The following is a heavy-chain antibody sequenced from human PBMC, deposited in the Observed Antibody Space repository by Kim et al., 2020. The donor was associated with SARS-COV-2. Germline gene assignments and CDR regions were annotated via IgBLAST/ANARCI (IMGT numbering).Heavy chain of an antibody. J-gene: IGHJ4*02. D-gene: IGHD6-6*01. CDR3: ARLGALYTGSSFVGDY. V-gene: IGHV4-39*01. CDR2: VYYSGTT. CDR1: TGSITSDTYY. Sequence: SETLSLTCSVSTGSITSDTYYWGWIRQPPGKGLEWIGTVYYSGTTYYSPSLRSRVTMSVDASKNQFSLTLDSVTAADTAVYYCARLGALYTGSSFVGDYWGQGTLVTVSS.